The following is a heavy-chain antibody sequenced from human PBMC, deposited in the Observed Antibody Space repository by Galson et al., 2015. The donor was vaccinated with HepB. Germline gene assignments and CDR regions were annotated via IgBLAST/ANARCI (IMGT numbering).Heavy chain of an antibody. CDR3: AGHWSDEEIGYFDY. CDR2: IIPIFGTA. J-gene: IGHJ4*02. Sequence: SVKVSCKASGGTFSSYAISWVRQAPGQGLEWMGGIIPIFGTANYAQKFQGRVTITADKSTCTAYMELSSLRSEDTAVYYCAGHWSDEEIGYFDYWGQGTLVTVSS. CDR1: GGTFSSYA. V-gene: IGHV1-69*06. D-gene: IGHD3-3*01.